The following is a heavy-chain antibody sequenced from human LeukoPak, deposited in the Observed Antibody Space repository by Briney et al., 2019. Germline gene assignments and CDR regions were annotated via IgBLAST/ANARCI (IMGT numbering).Heavy chain of an antibody. V-gene: IGHV3-23*01. CDR1: GFTFDDYG. CDR3: ARSVGGSGSSLFAY. Sequence: GGSLRLSCAASGFTFDDYGMSWVRQAPGKGLEWVSSISGSADSTYHADSVKGRLTISRDNSKNTLYLQMNSLRAEDTAVYYCARSVGGSGSSLFAYWGQGTLVTVSS. CDR2: ISGSADST. D-gene: IGHD3-10*01. J-gene: IGHJ4*02.